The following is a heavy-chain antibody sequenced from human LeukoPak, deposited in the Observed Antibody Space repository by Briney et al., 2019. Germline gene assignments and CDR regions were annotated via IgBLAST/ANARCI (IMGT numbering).Heavy chain of an antibody. D-gene: IGHD5-18*01. CDR2: ISGSGGST. CDR1: GFTFSSYA. CDR3: ASGYNYGLFDH. Sequence: GRSLRLSCAASGFTFSSYAMHWVRQAPGKGLEWVSGISGSGGSTYYADSVKGRFTISRDNPENTLYLQMNSLRAEDTALYYCASGYNYGLFDHWGQGILVTVSS. V-gene: IGHV3-23*01. J-gene: IGHJ4*02.